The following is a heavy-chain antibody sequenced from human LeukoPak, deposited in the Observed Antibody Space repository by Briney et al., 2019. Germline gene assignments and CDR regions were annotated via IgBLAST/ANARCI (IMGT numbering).Heavy chain of an antibody. D-gene: IGHD2-15*01. J-gene: IGHJ4*02. CDR3: ARVDQLGYCSGGSCPTYFDY. V-gene: IGHV1-69*01. CDR1: GGTFSSYA. Sequence: SSVKVSCKASGGTFSSYAISWVRQAPGQGLEWMGGIIPIFGTANYAQKFQGRVTITADESTSTAYMELSSLRSEDTAVYYCARVDQLGYCSGGSCPTYFDYWGQGTLVTVSS. CDR2: IIPIFGTA.